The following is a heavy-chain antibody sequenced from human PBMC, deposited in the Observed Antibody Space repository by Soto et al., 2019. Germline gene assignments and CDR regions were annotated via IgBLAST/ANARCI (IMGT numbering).Heavy chain of an antibody. V-gene: IGHV3-48*02. CDR3: ARVVPAAYYYYGMDV. CDR1: GFTFSSYS. CDR2: ISSSSTI. D-gene: IGHD2-2*01. Sequence: GGSLRLSCAASGFTFSSYSMNWVRQAPGKGLEWVSYISSSSTIYYADSVKGRFTISRDNAKNSLYLQMNSLRDEDTAVYYCARVVPAAYYYYGMDVWGQGTTVTVSS. J-gene: IGHJ6*02.